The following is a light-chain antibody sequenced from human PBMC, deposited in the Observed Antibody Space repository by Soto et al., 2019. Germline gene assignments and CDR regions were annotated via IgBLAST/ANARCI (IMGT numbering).Light chain of an antibody. CDR2: HTS. CDR1: QYINTR. Sequence: EIALTQSPATLSSFPGDRVTLSFRASQYINTRLAWYQHRPGQAPRLLIYHTSIRAAGIPARFSASGTGTDFTPTSSVVQHEDFAVYYCHQRQSWPRTFGQGTRVDIK. CDR3: HQRQSWPRT. V-gene: IGKV3-11*01. J-gene: IGKJ3*01.